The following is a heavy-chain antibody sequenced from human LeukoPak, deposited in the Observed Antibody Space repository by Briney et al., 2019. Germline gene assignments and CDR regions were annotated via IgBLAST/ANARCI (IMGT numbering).Heavy chain of an antibody. V-gene: IGHV4-61*02. CDR1: GGSIISGSYY. D-gene: IGHD3-16*01. CDR3: ARVLLRNYYYYYMDV. Sequence: SQTLSLTCTVSGGSIISGSYYWSWIRQPAGKGLEWVGRISTSGNTNYNPSLKSRVTISVDTSKNQFSLKLSSVTAADTAVYYCARVLLRNYYYYYMDVWGKGTTVTVSS. J-gene: IGHJ6*03. CDR2: ISTSGNT.